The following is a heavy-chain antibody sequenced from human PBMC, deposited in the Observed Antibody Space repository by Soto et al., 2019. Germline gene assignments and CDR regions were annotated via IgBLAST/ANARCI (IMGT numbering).Heavy chain of an antibody. D-gene: IGHD6-25*01. CDR3: ARSSIAAPYYYYGMDV. CDR1: GYTLSGDN. J-gene: IGHJ6*02. CDR2: MNPNSGNA. V-gene: IGHV1-8*01. Sequence: GASVKVSCKASGYTLSGDNVNWVSKANGKGLEWMGWMNPNSGNAGYAQKFQGRVTMTRNTSITTAYMELSSLRSEDTAVYYCARSSIAAPYYYYGMDVCGQGTTVTVS.